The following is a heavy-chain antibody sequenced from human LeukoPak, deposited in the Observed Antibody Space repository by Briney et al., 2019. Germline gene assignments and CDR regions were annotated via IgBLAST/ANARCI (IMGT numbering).Heavy chain of an antibody. CDR1: GFTFSSYA. J-gene: IGHJ3*02. D-gene: IGHD4-17*01. CDR2: ICSGGST. CDR3: ARDGGYGDYYDAFDI. Sequence: GGSLRLSCAASGFTFSSYAMHWVRQAPGKGLEWVSVICSGGSTYYADSVKGRFTISRDNSKNTLYLQMNSLRAEDTAVYYCARDGGYGDYYDAFDIWGQGTMVTVSS. V-gene: IGHV3-53*01.